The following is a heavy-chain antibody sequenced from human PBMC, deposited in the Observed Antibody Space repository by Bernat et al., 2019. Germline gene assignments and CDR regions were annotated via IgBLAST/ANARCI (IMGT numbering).Heavy chain of an antibody. CDR1: GGSISSYY. J-gene: IGHJ2*01. D-gene: IGHD3-22*01. V-gene: IGHV4-59*01. Sequence: QVQLQESGPGLVKPSETLSLTCTVSGGSISSYYWSWIRQPPGKGLEWVGYIYYSGSTNYNPSLKSRVTISVDTSKNQFSLKLSSVIAADTAVYYCARDRAYYYDSSGYPYYYFDLWGRGTLVTVSS. CDR3: ARDRAYYYDSSGYPYYYFDL. CDR2: IYYSGST.